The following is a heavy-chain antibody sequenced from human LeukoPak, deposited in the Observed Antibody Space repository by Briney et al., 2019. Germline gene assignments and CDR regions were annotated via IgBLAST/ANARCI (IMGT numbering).Heavy chain of an antibody. CDR3: AKNPDIVVVVAALGMDV. D-gene: IGHD2-15*01. V-gene: IGHV3-23*01. CDR1: GFTFSSYA. CDR2: IIGSVGST. J-gene: IGHJ6*02. Sequence: PGGSLRLSCAASGFTFSSYAMSWVRQAPGKGLEWVSAIIGSVGSTYYADSVKGRFTISRENSKNMLYLQMNSLRAEDTAVYYCAKNPDIVVVVAALGMDVWGQGTTVTVSS.